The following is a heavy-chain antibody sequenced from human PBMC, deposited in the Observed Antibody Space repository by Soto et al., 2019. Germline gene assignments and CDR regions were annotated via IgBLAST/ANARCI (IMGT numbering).Heavy chain of an antibody. D-gene: IGHD3-16*02. J-gene: IGHJ4*02. V-gene: IGHV4-30-4*01. Sequence: SETLSLTCTVSGGSISSGDSSWSWIRQPQGKGLEGIGYNYYSGSTSSTPSLKSRVTISVDTSKNQFSLKLSSVTAADTAVYYCARTPYYDYVWGSYRRYYFDYWGQGTLVTVSS. CDR2: NYYSGST. CDR1: GGSISSGDSS. CDR3: ARTPYYDYVWGSYRRYYFDY.